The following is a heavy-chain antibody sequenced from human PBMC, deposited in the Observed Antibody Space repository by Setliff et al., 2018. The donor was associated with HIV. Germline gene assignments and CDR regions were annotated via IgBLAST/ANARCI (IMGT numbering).Heavy chain of an antibody. Sequence: PSETLSLTCSVSGASISSSNYYWGWIRQPPGKGLEWIGNIYNSGSTYYSSSLRSRVTISVDTSKNHFALTMKSVTAADTAVYFCARTWWDYDLWSGYLYYFDYWGQGTLVTVSS. V-gene: IGHV4-39*02. J-gene: IGHJ4*02. CDR3: ARTWWDYDLWSGYLYYFDY. CDR2: IYNSGST. CDR1: GASISSSNYY. D-gene: IGHD3-3*01.